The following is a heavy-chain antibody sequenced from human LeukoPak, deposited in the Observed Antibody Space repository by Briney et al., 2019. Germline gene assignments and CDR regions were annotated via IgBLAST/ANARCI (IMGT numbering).Heavy chain of an antibody. D-gene: IGHD2-15*01. V-gene: IGHV4-59*08. CDR1: GVSISNHY. Sequence: SETLSLTCAVSGVSISNHYSSWIRQPPGKGLEWIGYIYYTGNTNYNPSLKSRVTISEDTSKNQVSLELSSVTAADTAVYYCVRHSRVVAFDYWGQGNLVTVSS. J-gene: IGHJ4*02. CDR3: VRHSRVVAFDY. CDR2: IYYTGNT.